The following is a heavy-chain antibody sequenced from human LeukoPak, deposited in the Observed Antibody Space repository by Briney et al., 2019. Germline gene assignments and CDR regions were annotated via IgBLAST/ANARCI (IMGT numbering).Heavy chain of an antibody. Sequence: PETLSLTCAVYGGSFSGYYWSWIRQPPGKGLEWIGEINHSGSANYNPSLKSRVTISIDTSKNQFSLKLNSVTAADTAVYYCARENTAMISFDYWGQGTLVTVSS. D-gene: IGHD5-18*01. V-gene: IGHV4-34*01. CDR2: INHSGSA. J-gene: IGHJ4*02. CDR1: GGSFSGYY. CDR3: ARENTAMISFDY.